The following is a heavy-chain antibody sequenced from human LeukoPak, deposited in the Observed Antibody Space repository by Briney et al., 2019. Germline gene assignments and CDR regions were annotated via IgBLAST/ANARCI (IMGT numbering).Heavy chain of an antibody. CDR3: ARDQNRYYDSSGHGH. Sequence: HPGGSLRLSCAASGFTFSSYGMSWVRQAPGKGLEWVSAISGSGGSTYYADSVKGRFTISRDNSKNTLYLQMNSLRAEDTAVYYCARDQNRYYDSSGHGHWGQGTLVTVSS. D-gene: IGHD3-22*01. J-gene: IGHJ4*02. CDR1: GFTFSSYG. CDR2: ISGSGGST. V-gene: IGHV3-23*01.